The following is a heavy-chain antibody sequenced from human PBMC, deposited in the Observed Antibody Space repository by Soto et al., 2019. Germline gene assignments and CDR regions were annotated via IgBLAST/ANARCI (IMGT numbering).Heavy chain of an antibody. CDR1: GGTFSSYA. CDR3: AKVSRIAVAANYYYGMDV. V-gene: IGHV1-69*13. Sequence: SVKVSCKASGGTFSSYAISWVRQAPGQGLEWMGGIIPIFGTANYAQKFQGRVTITADGSTSTAYMELSSLRSEDTAVYYCAKVSRIAVAANYYYGMDVWGQGTTVTVSS. CDR2: IIPIFGTA. J-gene: IGHJ6*02. D-gene: IGHD6-19*01.